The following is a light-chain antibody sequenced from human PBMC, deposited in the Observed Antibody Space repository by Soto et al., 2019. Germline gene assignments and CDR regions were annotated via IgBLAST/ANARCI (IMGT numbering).Light chain of an antibody. J-gene: IGKJ1*01. CDR3: KHMLT. Sequence: GDRVIITCRASQNIYNWIAWYQQKPGKAPKFLIYDASTLESGVPSRFSGSGFGKEFSLPISSLQPDYFGIHYCKHMLTFGQGTKVEMK. CDR1: QNIYNW. V-gene: IGKV1-5*01. CDR2: DAS.